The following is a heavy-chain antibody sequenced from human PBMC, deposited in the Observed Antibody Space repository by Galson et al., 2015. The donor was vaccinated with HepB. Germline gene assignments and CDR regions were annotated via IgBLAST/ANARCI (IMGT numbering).Heavy chain of an antibody. V-gene: IGHV3-7*01. CDR1: GFTFSNYW. D-gene: IGHD3-10*01. Sequence: SLRLSCAASGFTFSNYWMSWVRQAPGKGLEWVANIKQDGSEKNYVDSVKGRFTISRENAKNSLHLQMDSLRAEDAAVYYCARTYNYGSVDCWGQGTLVTVSS. CDR3: ARTYNYGSVDC. J-gene: IGHJ4*02. CDR2: IKQDGSEK.